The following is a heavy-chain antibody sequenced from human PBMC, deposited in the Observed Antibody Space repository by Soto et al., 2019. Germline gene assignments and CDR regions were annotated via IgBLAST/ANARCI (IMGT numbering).Heavy chain of an antibody. J-gene: IGHJ5*02. V-gene: IGHV3-21*01. CDR1: GFTFSSYS. Sequence: GFLRLSCAASGFTFSSYSMNWVRQAPGKGLEWVSSISSSSSYIYYADSVKGRFTISRDNAKNSLYLQMNSLRAEDTAVYYCARGPRDYVWGSYPFGPWGQGTLVTVSS. CDR3: ARGPRDYVWGSYPFGP. CDR2: ISSSSSYI. D-gene: IGHD3-16*02.